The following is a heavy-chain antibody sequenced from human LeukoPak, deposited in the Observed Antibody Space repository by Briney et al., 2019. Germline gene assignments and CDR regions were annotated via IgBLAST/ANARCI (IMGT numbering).Heavy chain of an antibody. CDR2: LHHSGST. CDR3: ARGGQGRIAVADGGFDY. Sequence: SQTLSLTCTVFGSSISSSFYWGWIRQPPGKGLEWIGNLHHSGSTYYNPSLKSRVTISVDTSKNQFSLKLSSVTAADTAVYYCARGGQGRIAVADGGFDYWGQGTLVTVSS. V-gene: IGHV4-38-2*02. J-gene: IGHJ4*02. CDR1: GSSISSSFY. D-gene: IGHD6-19*01.